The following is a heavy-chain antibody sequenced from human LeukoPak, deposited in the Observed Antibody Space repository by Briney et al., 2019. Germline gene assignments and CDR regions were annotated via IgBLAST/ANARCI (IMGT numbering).Heavy chain of an antibody. CDR2: INPNSGGT. D-gene: IGHD3-10*01. CDR1: GYTFTGYY. CDR3: ARPSDYYGSGSYYMDV. Sequence: ASVKVSCKASGYTFTGYYMHWVRQAPGQGLEWMGWINPNSGGTNYAQKFQGRVTMTRDTSISTAYMELSRLRSDDTAVYYCARPSDYYGSGSYYMDVWGKGTTVTISS. V-gene: IGHV1-2*02. J-gene: IGHJ6*03.